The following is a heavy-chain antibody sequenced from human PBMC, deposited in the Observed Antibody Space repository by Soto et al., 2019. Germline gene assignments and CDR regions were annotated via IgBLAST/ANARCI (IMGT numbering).Heavy chain of an antibody. D-gene: IGHD3-10*01. CDR1: GFTFSSYGMTFSSYA. J-gene: IGHJ6*02. V-gene: IGHV3-23*01. CDR2: ISGSGDST. CDR3: AKFREYYQGSESRTYYFYGMDV. Sequence: EVQLLESGGGSVQPGGSLRLSCAASGFTFSSYGMTFSSYAMSWVRQAPGKGLEWVSTISGSGDSTYYADSVKGRFTISRDNSKNTLFLQMNSLRAGDTALYYCAKFREYYQGSESRTYYFYGMDVWGQGTTVTVSS.